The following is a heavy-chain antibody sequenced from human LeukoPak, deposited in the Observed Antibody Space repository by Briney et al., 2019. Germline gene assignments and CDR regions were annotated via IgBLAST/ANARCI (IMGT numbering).Heavy chain of an antibody. CDR3: AGVTNPNDDYYYGMDV. Sequence: GESLKISCKGSGYSFTSYWIGWVRQMPGKGLEWMGIIYPGDSDTRYSPSFQGQVTISADKSISTAYLQWSSLKASDTAMYYCAGVTNPNDDYYYGMDVWGQGTTVTVS. D-gene: IGHD1-1*01. CDR2: IYPGDSDT. V-gene: IGHV5-51*01. J-gene: IGHJ6*02. CDR1: GYSFTSYW.